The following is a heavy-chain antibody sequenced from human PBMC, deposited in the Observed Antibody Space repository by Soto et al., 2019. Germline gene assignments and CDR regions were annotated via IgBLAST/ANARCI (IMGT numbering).Heavy chain of an antibody. V-gene: IGHV3-73*01. Sequence: PGGSLRLSCAASGFTFIDSPIHGVRQASGKGLEWVGRIRNKTNNYATAYAASVKGRFTISRDDSKNTAYLQLNSLKTDDTAVYYCTSHSPEDMIRKWGQGTLVTVSS. CDR2: IRNKTNNYAT. D-gene: IGHD2-15*01. J-gene: IGHJ4*02. CDR1: GFTFIDSP. CDR3: TSHSPEDMIRK.